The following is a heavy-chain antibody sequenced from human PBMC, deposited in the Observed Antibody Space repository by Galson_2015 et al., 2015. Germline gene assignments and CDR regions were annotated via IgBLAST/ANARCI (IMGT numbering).Heavy chain of an antibody. CDR1: GFTFSSYG. V-gene: IGHV3-33*01. D-gene: IGHD6-6*01. Sequence: SLRLSCAASGFTFSSYGMHWVRQAPGKGLEWVAVIWYDGSNKYYADSVKGRFTISRDNSKNTLYLQMNSLRAEDTAVYYCARDTVGAARRYYYYYGMDVWGQGTTVTVSS. CDR2: IWYDGSNK. CDR3: ARDTVGAARRYYYYYGMDV. J-gene: IGHJ6*02.